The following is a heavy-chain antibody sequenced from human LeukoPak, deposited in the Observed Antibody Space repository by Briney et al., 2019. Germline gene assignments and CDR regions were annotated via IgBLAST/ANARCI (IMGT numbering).Heavy chain of an antibody. J-gene: IGHJ4*02. D-gene: IGHD3-3*01. CDR2: IIPIFGTA. CDR3: AFTRSGELLEWLLSFDY. V-gene: IGHV1-69*05. Sequence: ASVKVSCKASGGTFSSYAISWVRQAPGQGLEWMGGIIPIFGTANYGQKFQGRVTITTDESTSTAYMELSSLRSEDTAVYYCAFTRSGELLEWLLSFDYWGQGTLVTVSS. CDR1: GGTFSSYA.